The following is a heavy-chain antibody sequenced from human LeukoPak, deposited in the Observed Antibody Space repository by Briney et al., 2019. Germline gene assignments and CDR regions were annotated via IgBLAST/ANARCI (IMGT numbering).Heavy chain of an antibody. Sequence: GGSLRLSCAASGFTFSSYWMSWVRQAPGKGLEWVANIRQDGSEKYYVDSVKGRFTISRDNAKNSLHLQMNSLRAEDTAVYYCARDDCSSISCYHNWFDPWGQGTLVTVSS. V-gene: IGHV3-7*01. CDR3: ARDDCSSISCYHNWFDP. D-gene: IGHD2-2*01. CDR1: GFTFSSYW. J-gene: IGHJ5*02. CDR2: IRQDGSEK.